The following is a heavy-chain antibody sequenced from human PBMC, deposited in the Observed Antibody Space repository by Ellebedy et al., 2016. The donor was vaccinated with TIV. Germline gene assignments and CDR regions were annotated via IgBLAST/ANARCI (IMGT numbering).Heavy chain of an antibody. Sequence: GGSLRLSXAASGFTFSDYNMHWVRQAPGKGLECVALIQHDGSSRYYADSVKGRFTISRDNAKNTLYLQMNSLGAEDTAVYYCARDLGISPGLWGRGTLVTASS. V-gene: IGHV3-30-3*01. CDR2: IQHDGSSR. CDR1: GFTFSDYN. CDR3: ARDLGISPGL. D-gene: IGHD7-27*01. J-gene: IGHJ2*01.